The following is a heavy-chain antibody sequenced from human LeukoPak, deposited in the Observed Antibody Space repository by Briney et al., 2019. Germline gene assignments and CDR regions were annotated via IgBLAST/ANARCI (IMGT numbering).Heavy chain of an antibody. Sequence: PSETLSLTCTVSGGSISSYYWSWIRQPPGKGLEWIGYIYYSGSTNYNPSLKSRVTISVDTSKNQFSLKLSSVTAADTAVYYCERVLWFGEFLLDYWGQGTLVTVSS. CDR2: IYYSGST. CDR1: GGSISSYY. CDR3: ERVLWFGEFLLDY. J-gene: IGHJ4*02. V-gene: IGHV4-59*01. D-gene: IGHD3-10*01.